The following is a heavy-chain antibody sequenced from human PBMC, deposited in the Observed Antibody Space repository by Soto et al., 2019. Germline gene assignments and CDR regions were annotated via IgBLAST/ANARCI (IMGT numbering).Heavy chain of an antibody. Sequence: GGSLRLSCAASGFAFSSYWMSWVRQAPGKGLEWVANIKQDGSEKYYVDSVKGRFTISRDNARNSLFLQLNSLRAEDTAVYYCARGSYGSGPYYFDYWGQGTLVTVSS. D-gene: IGHD6-19*01. J-gene: IGHJ4*02. CDR3: ARGSYGSGPYYFDY. CDR2: IKQDGSEK. CDR1: GFAFSSYW. V-gene: IGHV3-7*01.